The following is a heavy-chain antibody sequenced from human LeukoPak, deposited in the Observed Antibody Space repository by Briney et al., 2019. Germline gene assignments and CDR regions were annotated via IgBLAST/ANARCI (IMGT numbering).Heavy chain of an antibody. Sequence: SETLSLTCTVSGGSISSSSYYWGWIRQPPGKGLEWIGSIYYSGSTYYNPSLKSRVTISVDTSKNQFSLKLSSVTAADTAVYYCASVVRGAFDYWGQGTLVTVSS. CDR1: GGSISSSSYY. CDR3: ASVVRGAFDY. V-gene: IGHV4-39*07. D-gene: IGHD3-10*01. CDR2: IYYSGST. J-gene: IGHJ4*02.